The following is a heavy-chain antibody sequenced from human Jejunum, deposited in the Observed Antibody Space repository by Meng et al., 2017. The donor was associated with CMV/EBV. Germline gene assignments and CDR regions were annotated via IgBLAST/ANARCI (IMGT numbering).Heavy chain of an antibody. V-gene: IGHV4-39*07. CDR3: VRAASRHYDSSGFSGFFDY. Sequence: TSSYSWGWIRQTPEKGLEWIGSIYHTGRTYDNPSLKSRVTISIDTSRSQFSLKLTSVTAADTAIYYCVRAASRHYDSSGFSGFFDYWGQGSMVTVSS. J-gene: IGHJ4*02. CDR1: TSSYS. CDR2: IYHTGRT. D-gene: IGHD3-22*01.